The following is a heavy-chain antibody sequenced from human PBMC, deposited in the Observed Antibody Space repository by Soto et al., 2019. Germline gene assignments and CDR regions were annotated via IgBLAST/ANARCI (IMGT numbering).Heavy chain of an antibody. Sequence: GGSLRLSCAASGFTFSSSAMSWVRQAPGRGLEWVSGISGSGAGTYYADSVKGRFTISRDNSKNTLYLQMSGLRAEDAAVYYCAKGPTVFGAVISFDYYYGMYVWGQGTPVTVSS. D-gene: IGHD3-3*01. V-gene: IGHV3-23*01. CDR2: ISGSGAGT. CDR3: AKGPTVFGAVISFDYYYGMYV. CDR1: GFTFSSSA. J-gene: IGHJ6*02.